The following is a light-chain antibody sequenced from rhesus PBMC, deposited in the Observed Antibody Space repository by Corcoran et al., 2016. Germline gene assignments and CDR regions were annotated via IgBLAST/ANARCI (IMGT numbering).Light chain of an antibody. CDR1: QSLLHSNGNTY. CDR3: VQAIAFPLT. V-gene: IGKV2-72*01. CDR2: GGS. Sequence: DIVMTQTPLSLPITPGEPASISCRSSQSLLHSNGNTYLHWYLQKPGQSPQLLIYGGSTRASGVPDRFSGMGSGNDFKLKISKVEAEDVWVYYCVQAIAFPLTFGGGTKVEIK. J-gene: IGKJ4*01.